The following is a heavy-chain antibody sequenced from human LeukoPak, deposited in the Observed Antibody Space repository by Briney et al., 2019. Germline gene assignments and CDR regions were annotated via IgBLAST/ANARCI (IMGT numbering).Heavy chain of an antibody. CDR2: ISYHGSNK. D-gene: IGHD3-10*01. Sequence: GGSLRLSCEASGFTCSSFAMHWVRQAPGKGLEWVTLISYHGSNKEYADSVKGRFIISRDNSKNTLYLEMNTLRIEDTGVYYCARTPERFGQGQLDYWGQGTLVTVSS. CDR3: ARTPERFGQGQLDY. J-gene: IGHJ4*02. CDR1: GFTCSSFA. V-gene: IGHV3-30*04.